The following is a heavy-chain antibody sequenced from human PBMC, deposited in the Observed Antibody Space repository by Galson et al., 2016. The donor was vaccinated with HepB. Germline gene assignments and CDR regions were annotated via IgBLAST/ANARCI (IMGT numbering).Heavy chain of an antibody. D-gene: IGHD3-22*01. CDR2: ISSSSAYV. CDR1: GFSISTYT. V-gene: IGHV3-21*01. Sequence: SLRLSCAASGFSISTYTMNWVRQAPGKGLEWISYISSSSAYVDYADSVKGRFTISRDNSENTLYVQMNSLRIEDTAVYFCARNYESGGYLSAFDYYGVDVWGPGTTVTVSS. J-gene: IGHJ6*02. CDR3: ARNYESGGYLSAFDYYGVDV.